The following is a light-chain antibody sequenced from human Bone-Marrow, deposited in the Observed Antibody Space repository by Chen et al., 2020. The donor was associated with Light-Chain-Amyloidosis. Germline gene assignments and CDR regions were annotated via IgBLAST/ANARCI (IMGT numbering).Light chain of an antibody. V-gene: IGKV4-1*01. CDR1: QSILYSPRKKDY. Sequence: DIVMTQSPDSLAVSLGERATINCTSSQSILYSPRKKDYLAWYQHKPGQPPKLLVYWASIRESGVPDRFSCSGSGTDFTLTISSLQAEDVAVYFCQQYYRAQTFGQGTKVEIK. CDR3: QQYYRAQT. CDR2: WAS. J-gene: IGKJ1*01.